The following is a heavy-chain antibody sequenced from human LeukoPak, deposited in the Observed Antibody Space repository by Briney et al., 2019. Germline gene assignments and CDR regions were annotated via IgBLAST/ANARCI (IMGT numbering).Heavy chain of an antibody. Sequence: ASVKVSCKASGYTFTSYDINWVRQATGQGLEWMGWMNPSSGNAGYAQKFQGRVTMTRNTSISTAYMELSSLRSEDTAVYYCARGRGAADNWFDPWGQGTLVTVSS. CDR2: MNPSSGNA. J-gene: IGHJ5*02. D-gene: IGHD6-13*01. V-gene: IGHV1-8*01. CDR1: GYTFTSYD. CDR3: ARGRGAADNWFDP.